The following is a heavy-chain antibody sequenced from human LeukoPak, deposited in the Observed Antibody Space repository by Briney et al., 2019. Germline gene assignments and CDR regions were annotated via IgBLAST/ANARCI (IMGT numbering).Heavy chain of an antibody. D-gene: IGHD1-1*01. V-gene: IGHV3-7*01. CDR1: GFTFSNYW. CDR2: IRQDGSEK. J-gene: IGHJ4*02. Sequence: GGSLRLSCAASGFTFSNYWMSWVRQAPGKGLEWVANIRQDGSEKYYVDSMRGRFTISRDNAKNSLYLQMSSLRAEDTAVYYCARSTAGLDYWGQGTLVTVSS. CDR3: ARSTAGLDY.